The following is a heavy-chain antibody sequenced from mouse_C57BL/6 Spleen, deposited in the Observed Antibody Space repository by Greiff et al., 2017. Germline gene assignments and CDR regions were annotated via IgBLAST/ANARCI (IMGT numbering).Heavy chain of an antibody. V-gene: IGHV1-15*01. D-gene: IGHD1-1*01. CDR3: TRVTTVVAKLFDY. J-gene: IGHJ2*01. CDR1: GYTFTDYE. Sequence: VQLQESGAELVRPGASVTLSCKASGYTFTDYEMHWVKQTPVHGLEWIGAIDPETGGTAYNQKFKGKAILTADKSSSTAYMELRSLTSEDSAVYYCTRVTTVVAKLFDYWGQGTTLTVSS. CDR2: IDPETGGT.